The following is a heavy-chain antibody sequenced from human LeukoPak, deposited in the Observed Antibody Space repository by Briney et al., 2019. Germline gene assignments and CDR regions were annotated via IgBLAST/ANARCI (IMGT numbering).Heavy chain of an antibody. Sequence: PGGSLRLSCAASGFTFSSYAMSWVRQAPGKGLEWVSAISGSGDSTYYADSVKGRFTISRDNSKNTLFLQMNSLRAEDAAVYYCAKLETFYYDGSGYYQQYWGQGTLVTVSS. J-gene: IGHJ4*02. V-gene: IGHV3-23*01. CDR2: ISGSGDST. CDR3: AKLETFYYDGSGYYQQY. D-gene: IGHD3-22*01. CDR1: GFTFSSYA.